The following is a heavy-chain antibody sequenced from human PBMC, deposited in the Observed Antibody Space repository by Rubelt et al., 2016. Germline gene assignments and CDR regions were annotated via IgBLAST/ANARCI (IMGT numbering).Heavy chain of an antibody. J-gene: IGHJ5*02. D-gene: IGHD1-1*01. CDR2: LYYTGST. Sequence: LQLQESGPGLVKPSDTLSLSCTVSGGSISTGSYYWGWIRQAPGTGLEWIGSLYYTGSTFYNPSLDSRVTMSVDRSRNRFSLIRSAVTAADKAVYYCASQPGNANNWYWFDHWGQGTLVTVSS. V-gene: IGHV4-39*01. CDR1: GGSISTGSYY. CDR3: ASQPGNANNWYWFDH.